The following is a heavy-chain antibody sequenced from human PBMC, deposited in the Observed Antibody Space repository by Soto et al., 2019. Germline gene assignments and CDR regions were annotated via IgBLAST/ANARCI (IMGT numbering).Heavy chain of an antibody. D-gene: IGHD1-26*01. Sequence: QVQLQESGPGLVKPSGTLSLTCAVSGGSISSSNWWSWVRQPPGKGLEWIGEIYHSGSTNYNPSLKNRVTIPVDKPKNQYSLKLSSVTAADTAVYYCARVGATSLLDYWGQGTLVTVSS. V-gene: IGHV4-4*02. CDR2: IYHSGST. CDR3: ARVGATSLLDY. J-gene: IGHJ4*02. CDR1: GGSISSSNW.